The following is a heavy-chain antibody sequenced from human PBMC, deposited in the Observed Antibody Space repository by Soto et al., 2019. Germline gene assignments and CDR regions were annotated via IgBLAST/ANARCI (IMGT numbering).Heavy chain of an antibody. D-gene: IGHD1-26*01. CDR2: IYPDDSDT. CDR1: GYSFTSYW. CDR3: ARTYSGSNYAFEY. Sequence: GESLKISCKGSGYSFTSYWIGWVRQMPGKGLEWMGIIYPDDSDTRYSPSLEGQVTISADESISTAYLQWSSLKSSDTAMYYCARTYSGSNYAFEYWAQRTLVTVSS. V-gene: IGHV5-51*01. J-gene: IGHJ4*02.